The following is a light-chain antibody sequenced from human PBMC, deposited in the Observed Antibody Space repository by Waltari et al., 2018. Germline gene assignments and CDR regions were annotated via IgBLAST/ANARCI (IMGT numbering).Light chain of an antibody. J-gene: IGLJ3*02. Sequence: QLVLTQSPSASASLGASVTLTCTLSSGSRSDAIPSHPQQPEKGPRYLMKVNSDGSHSKGDGIPDRFSGSSSGAERYLTISSLQSEDEADYYCQTGRHGIWVFGGGTKLTVL. CDR3: QTGRHGIWV. CDR2: VNSDGSH. CDR1: SGSRSDA. V-gene: IGLV4-69*01.